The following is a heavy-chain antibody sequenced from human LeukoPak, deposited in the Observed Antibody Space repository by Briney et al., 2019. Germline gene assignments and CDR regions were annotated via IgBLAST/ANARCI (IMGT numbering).Heavy chain of an antibody. D-gene: IGHD1-14*01. V-gene: IGHV4-59*08. Sequence: PSETLSLTCTVSGGSISSYYWSWIRQPPGKGLEWIGYIYYSGSTNYNPPLKSRVTISVDTSKNQFSLKLSSVTAADTAVYYCARGRRYEIFDYWGQGTLVTVSS. CDR2: IYYSGST. CDR3: ARGRRYEIFDY. J-gene: IGHJ4*02. CDR1: GGSISSYY.